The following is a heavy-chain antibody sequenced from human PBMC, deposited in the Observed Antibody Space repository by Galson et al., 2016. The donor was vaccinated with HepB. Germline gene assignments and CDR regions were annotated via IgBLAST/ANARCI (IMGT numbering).Heavy chain of an antibody. D-gene: IGHD6-19*01. Sequence: SETLSLTCTVSGGSISGYYWSWIRQPPGKGLEWIGYIYYSGSTYYNPSLKSRVTISIDTSKNQFSLKLSSVTAADTAVFYCAGLGITLAGFDYWGQGTLVTVSS. CDR1: GGSISGYY. CDR2: IYYSGST. CDR3: AGLGITLAGFDY. J-gene: IGHJ4*02. V-gene: IGHV4-59*06.